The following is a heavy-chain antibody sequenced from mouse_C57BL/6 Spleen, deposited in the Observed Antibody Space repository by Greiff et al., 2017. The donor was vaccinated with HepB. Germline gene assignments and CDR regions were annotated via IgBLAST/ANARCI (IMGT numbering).Heavy chain of an antibody. D-gene: IGHD2-4*01. CDR2: IWTGGGT. V-gene: IGHV2-9-1*01. CDR3: ASIYYDYDGESWDAMDY. Sequence: QVQLKQSGPGLVAPSQSLSITCTVSGFSLTSYAISWVRQPPGKGLEWLGVIWTGGGTNYNSALKSRLSISKDNSKSQVFLKMNSLQTDDTARYYCASIYYDYDGESWDAMDYWGQGTSVTVSS. CDR1: GFSLTSYA. J-gene: IGHJ4*01.